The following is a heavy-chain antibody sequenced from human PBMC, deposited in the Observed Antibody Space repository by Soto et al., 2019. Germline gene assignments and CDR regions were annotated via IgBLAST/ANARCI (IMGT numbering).Heavy chain of an antibody. V-gene: IGHV3-64*01. Sequence: PGGSLRLSCAASGFTFSSYAMHWVRQAPGKGLEYVSAISSNGGSTYYANSVKGRFTISRDNSKNTLYLQMGSLRAEDMAVYYCARGGPTDIVVVVAAFDIWGQGTMVTVSS. CDR2: ISSNGGST. CDR1: GFTFSSYA. D-gene: IGHD2-15*01. CDR3: ARGGPTDIVVVVAAFDI. J-gene: IGHJ3*02.